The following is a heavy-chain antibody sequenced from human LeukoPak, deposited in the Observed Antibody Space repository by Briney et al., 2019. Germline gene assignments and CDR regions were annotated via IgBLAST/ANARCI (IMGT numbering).Heavy chain of an antibody. J-gene: IGHJ3*02. Sequence: PSQTLSLTCTVSGGSISSGSYYWSWIRQPAGKGLEWIGHIYTSGSTNYNPSLKSRVTISVDTSKNQFSLKLSSVTAADTAVYYCARGHVVVTAILAFDIWGQGTMVTVSS. D-gene: IGHD2-21*02. CDR1: GGSISSGSYY. CDR2: IYTSGST. V-gene: IGHV4-61*09. CDR3: ARGHVVVTAILAFDI.